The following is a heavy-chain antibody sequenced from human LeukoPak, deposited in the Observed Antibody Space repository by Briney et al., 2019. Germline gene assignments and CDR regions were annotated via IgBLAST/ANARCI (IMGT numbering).Heavy chain of an antibody. CDR3: ARQQLGRFIDY. J-gene: IGHJ4*02. D-gene: IGHD6-13*01. CDR1: GFTFSNNW. Sequence: GGSLRLSCAASGFTFSNNWLTWIRQAPGKGLGWVASVKKDASEKYYVDSVKGRFTISRDNAKNSLYLQMNSLRVEDTAVYYCARQQLGRFIDYWGQGNLVTVSS. V-gene: IGHV3-7*01. CDR2: VKKDASEK.